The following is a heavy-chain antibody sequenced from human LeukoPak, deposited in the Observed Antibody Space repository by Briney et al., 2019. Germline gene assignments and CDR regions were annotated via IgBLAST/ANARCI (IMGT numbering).Heavy chain of an antibody. J-gene: IGHJ4*02. CDR1: GGSISSGGYY. CDR2: IYHSGST. D-gene: IGHD1-26*01. Sequence: KPSETLSLTCTASGGSISSGGYYWSWIRQPPGKGLEWIGYIYHSGSTYYNPSLKSRVTISVDRSKNQFSLKLSSVTAADTAVYYCARERTKYSGSYGWGQGTLVTVSS. V-gene: IGHV4-30-2*01. CDR3: ARERTKYSGSYG.